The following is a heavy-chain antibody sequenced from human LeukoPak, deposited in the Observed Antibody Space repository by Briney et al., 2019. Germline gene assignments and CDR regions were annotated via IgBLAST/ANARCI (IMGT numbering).Heavy chain of an antibody. Sequence: SETLSLTCAVYGGSFSGYYWSWIRQPPGKGLEWIGEINHSGSTNYNPSLKSRVTISVDTSKNQFSLKLSSVTAADTAVHYCARGRYSSSWYWGYWFDPWGQGTLVTVSS. CDR3: ARGRYSSSWYWGYWFDP. CDR2: INHSGST. J-gene: IGHJ5*02. D-gene: IGHD6-13*01. CDR1: GGSFSGYY. V-gene: IGHV4-34*01.